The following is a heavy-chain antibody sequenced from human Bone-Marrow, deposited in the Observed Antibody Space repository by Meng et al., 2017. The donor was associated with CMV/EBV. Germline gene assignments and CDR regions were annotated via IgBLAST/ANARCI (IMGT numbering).Heavy chain of an antibody. CDR3: ARDKAVASGLELEWGYNWFDP. CDR1: AGSISSGGYY. CDR2: IYYTGST. J-gene: IGHJ5*02. V-gene: IGHV4-31*03. Sequence: SETLSLTCTVSAGSISSGGYYWSWIRQRPGKGLEWIGYIYYTGSTNYNPSLKSRLTISVDTSKNQFSLKLSSVTAADSAVYYCARDKAVASGLELEWGYNWFDPWGQGTLVTVSS. D-gene: IGHD1-7*01.